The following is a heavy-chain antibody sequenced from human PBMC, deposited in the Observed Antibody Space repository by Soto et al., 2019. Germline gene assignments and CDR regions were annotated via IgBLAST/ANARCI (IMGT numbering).Heavy chain of an antibody. D-gene: IGHD3-16*01. CDR1: GYSISSGYY. CDR2: IYHSGST. J-gene: IGHJ4*02. V-gene: IGHV4-38-2*01. Sequence: SETLSLTCAVSGYSISSGYYCAWIRQPPGKGLEWIGSIYHSGSTYYNPSLKSPVTISVDPSKNQFSLKLRYVTAADTAVYYCASVTFGGVVLAHWGQGTLVTVSS. CDR3: ASVTFGGVVLAH.